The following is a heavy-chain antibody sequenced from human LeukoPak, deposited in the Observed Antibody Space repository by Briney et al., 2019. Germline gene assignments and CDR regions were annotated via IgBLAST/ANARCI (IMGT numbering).Heavy chain of an antibody. Sequence: KSWETLSLTCVLYGGSSTNYFWSWIRQPPGKGLEWIGEINRSASTNYNPSLKSRVTISIDTSKNQFSLKLSSVTAADTAVYYCARRGPPRTMLRGVKSGWFDPWGQGTLVTVSS. CDR1: GGSSTNYF. CDR2: INRSAST. CDR3: ARRGPPRTMLRGVKSGWFDP. J-gene: IGHJ5*02. D-gene: IGHD3-10*01. V-gene: IGHV4-34*01.